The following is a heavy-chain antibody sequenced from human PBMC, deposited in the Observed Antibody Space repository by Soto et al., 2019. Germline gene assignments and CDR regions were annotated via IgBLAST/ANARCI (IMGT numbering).Heavy chain of an antibody. J-gene: IGHJ3*02. D-gene: IGHD3-3*01. CDR1: SYIFISYG. CDR2: ISAYNGNT. Sequence: GASVKVSCKASSYIFISYGISWVRQAPGHGLEWMGWISAYNGNTNSAQKFQGRVTMTTDTSTSTAYMELTSLRYDDTAVYYCARDARNYDFWSGPTKGDAFDIWGQGTMVTVSS. CDR3: ARDARNYDFWSGPTKGDAFDI. V-gene: IGHV1-18*01.